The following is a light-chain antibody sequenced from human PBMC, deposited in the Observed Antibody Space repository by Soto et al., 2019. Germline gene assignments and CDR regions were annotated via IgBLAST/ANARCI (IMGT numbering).Light chain of an antibody. CDR2: GAS. V-gene: IGKV3-15*01. CDR1: QSVGIN. J-gene: IGKJ1*01. Sequence: IVMTQSPVTLSVSPGERATLSCRASQSVGINLDWYQQKPGQSPRLLIYGASTRATGIPARFSGSGSGTEFTLTISSLQSEDSAVYYCQQYDNWLRTFGQGTKVEIK. CDR3: QQYDNWLRT.